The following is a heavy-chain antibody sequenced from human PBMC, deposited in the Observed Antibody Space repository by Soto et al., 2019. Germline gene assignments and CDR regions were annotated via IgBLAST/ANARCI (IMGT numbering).Heavy chain of an antibody. Sequence: QVQLVQSGSEVMKPGASVRVSCKTSGYTFSSYYLHWVRQAPGQGLEWMGIINPRGGSTSYAQKFQGRVTMTRDTSTRTVYMELSSLRSEDTAVYYCARGKTYGSGKYAKIDTWGQGTLVTVSS. CDR1: GYTFSSYY. CDR2: INPRGGST. D-gene: IGHD3-10*01. CDR3: ARGKTYGSGKYAKIDT. J-gene: IGHJ5*02. V-gene: IGHV1-46*01.